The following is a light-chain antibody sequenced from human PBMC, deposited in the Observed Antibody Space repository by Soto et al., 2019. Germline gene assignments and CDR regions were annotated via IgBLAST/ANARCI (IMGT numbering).Light chain of an antibody. CDR3: QQYNSYPYT. CDR1: QSISSW. CDR2: KAS. Sequence: DIQMTQSPSTLSASVGDRVTITCRASQSISSWLAWYQQKPGKAPKLLIYKASSLESGVPSRFSGSGSGTECTITISSLQPDEFATYYCQQYNSYPYTFGQGTKLEIK. V-gene: IGKV1-5*03. J-gene: IGKJ2*01.